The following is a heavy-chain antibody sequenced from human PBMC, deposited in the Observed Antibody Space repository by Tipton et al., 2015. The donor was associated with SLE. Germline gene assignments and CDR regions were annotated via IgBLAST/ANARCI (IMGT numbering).Heavy chain of an antibody. J-gene: IGHJ4*02. Sequence: GSLRLSCAASGFTFSDYYMSWIRQAPGKGLEWVSYISSSSSYTNYADSVKGRFTISRDNAKNSLYLQMNSLRAEDTAVYYCARHGSELGSGYYQGYDYWGQGTLFTVSS. V-gene: IGHV3-11*06. CDR2: ISSSSSYT. CDR1: GFTFSDYY. CDR3: ARHGSELGSGYYQGYDY. D-gene: IGHD3-3*01.